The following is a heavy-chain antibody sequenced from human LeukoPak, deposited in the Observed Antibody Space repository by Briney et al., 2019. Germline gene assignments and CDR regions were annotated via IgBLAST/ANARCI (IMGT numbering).Heavy chain of an antibody. CDR2: INHSGST. Sequence: SETLSLTCAVYGGSFSGYYWSWIRQPPGKGLEWIGEINHSGSTNSNPSLKSRVTISVDTSKNQFSLKLSSVTAADTAVYYCARATKRLLAARPRVHYFDYWGQGTLVTVSS. CDR3: ARATKRLLAARPRVHYFDY. CDR1: GGSFSGYY. D-gene: IGHD6-6*01. V-gene: IGHV4-34*01. J-gene: IGHJ4*02.